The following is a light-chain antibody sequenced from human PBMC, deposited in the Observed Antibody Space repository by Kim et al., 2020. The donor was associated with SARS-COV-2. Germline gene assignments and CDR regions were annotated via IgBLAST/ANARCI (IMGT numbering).Light chain of an antibody. CDR2: GAS. J-gene: IGKJ2*01. V-gene: IGKV3-20*01. CDR1: QSVSGNC. CDR3: QQYATSPYT. Sequence: ELVLTQSPGTLSLSPGQRATLSCRASQSVSGNCLAWYQQKAGQAPRLLMYGASGRAAGVPDRFSGSGSGTHFILTISRLEPEDFAVYFCQQYATSPYTFGQGTKLEI.